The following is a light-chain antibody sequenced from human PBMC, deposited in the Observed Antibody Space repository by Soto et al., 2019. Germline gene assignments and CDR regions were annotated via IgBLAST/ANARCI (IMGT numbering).Light chain of an antibody. J-gene: IGLJ2*01. V-gene: IGLV1-44*01. CDR1: SSNIGSKT. CDR3: AAWDDSLNGPV. Sequence: QAVVTQPPSASGTPGQRVTISCSGSSSNIGSKTVNWYQQLPGTAPKLLMYSNNQRPSGVPDRFSGSKSGTSASLAISGLQSEDEADYYCAAWDDSLNGPVFGGGTKLTVL. CDR2: SNN.